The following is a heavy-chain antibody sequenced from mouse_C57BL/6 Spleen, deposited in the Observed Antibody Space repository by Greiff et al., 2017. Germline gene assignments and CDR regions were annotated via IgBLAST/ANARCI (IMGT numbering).Heavy chain of an antibody. J-gene: IGHJ1*03. Sequence: DVKLQESGPGLVKPSQSLSLTCSVTGYSITRGYYWNWIRQFPGNKLEWMGYISYDGSNNYNPTLKNRVSITRDTSKNPLYLKLNTVTTEDTATYYCARRTGPGYFDVWGTGTTVTVAS. CDR1: GYSITRGYY. CDR3: ARRTGPGYFDV. D-gene: IGHD4-1*01. CDR2: ISYDGSN. V-gene: IGHV3-6*01.